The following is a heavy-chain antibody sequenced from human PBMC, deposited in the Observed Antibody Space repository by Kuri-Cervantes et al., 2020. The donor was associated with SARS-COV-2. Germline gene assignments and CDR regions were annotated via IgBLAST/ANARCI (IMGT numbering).Heavy chain of an antibody. V-gene: IGHV3-21*01. Sequence: ETLSLTCAASGFTFSSYSMNWVRQAPGKGLEWVSSISSNSSYIYYADSVKGRFTISRDNAKNSLYLQMNSLRAEDTAVYYCARGAYYYYGMDVWGQGTTVTVSS. CDR3: ARGAYYYYGMDV. CDR1: GFTFSSYS. J-gene: IGHJ6*02. CDR2: ISSNSSYI.